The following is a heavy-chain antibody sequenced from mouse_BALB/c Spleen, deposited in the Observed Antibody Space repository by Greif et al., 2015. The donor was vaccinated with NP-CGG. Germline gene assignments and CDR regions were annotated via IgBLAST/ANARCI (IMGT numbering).Heavy chain of an antibody. Sequence: VQLVESGAVLVKPGASVKLSCKASGYTFTSYYMYWVKQRPGQGLEWIGEINPSNGGTNFNEKFKSKATLTVDKSSSTAYMQLSSLTSEDSAVYYCTRSGYGYYSDYWGQGTTLTVSS. CDR1: GYTFTSYY. V-gene: IGHV1S81*02. CDR2: INPSNGGT. J-gene: IGHJ2*01. CDR3: TRSGYGYYSDY. D-gene: IGHD2-2*01.